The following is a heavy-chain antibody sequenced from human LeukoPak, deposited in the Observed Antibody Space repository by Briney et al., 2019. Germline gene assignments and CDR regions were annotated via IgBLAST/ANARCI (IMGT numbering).Heavy chain of an antibody. Sequence: PGGSLRLSCAASGFTFSSYGIQWVRQAPGKGLEWVAIISYDGRTKYYGESVRGRFTISRDNSKNTVYLQMNSLRTDDTAVYYCARDRDFGVVTPWCDYWGQGTLVTVSS. CDR2: ISYDGRTK. CDR1: GFTFSSYG. V-gene: IGHV3-30*03. J-gene: IGHJ4*02. CDR3: ARDRDFGVVTPWCDY. D-gene: IGHD3-3*01.